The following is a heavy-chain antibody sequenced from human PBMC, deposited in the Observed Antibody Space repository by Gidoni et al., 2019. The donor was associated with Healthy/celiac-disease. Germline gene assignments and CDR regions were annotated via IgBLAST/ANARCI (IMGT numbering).Heavy chain of an antibody. CDR3: ARTYYYDSSGYFISNDELDPAAFDI. J-gene: IGHJ3*02. CDR2: IYYSGST. V-gene: IGHV4-59*01. CDR1: GGSISSYY. D-gene: IGHD3-22*01. Sequence: QVQLQESGPGLVKPSETLSLTCTVSGGSISSYYWSWIRQPPGKGLEWIGYIYYSGSTNYNPSLKSRVTISVDTSKNQFSLKLSSVTAADTAVYYCARTYYYDSSGYFISNDELDPAAFDIWGQGTMVTVSS.